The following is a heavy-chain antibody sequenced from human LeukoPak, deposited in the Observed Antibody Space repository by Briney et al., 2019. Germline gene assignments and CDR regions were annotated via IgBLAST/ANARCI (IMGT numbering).Heavy chain of an antibody. CDR3: ARGEYYYDGGY. V-gene: IGHV3-7*04. J-gene: IGHJ4*02. CDR2: IKQGGSEK. CDR1: GFTFSSYW. D-gene: IGHD3-22*01. Sequence: PGGSLRLSCAASGFTFSSYWMSWVRQAPGKGLEWVANIKQGGSEKYYVDSVKGRFTISRDNAKNSLFLQMNSLRAEETAVYYCARGEYYYDGGYWGQGTLVTVSS.